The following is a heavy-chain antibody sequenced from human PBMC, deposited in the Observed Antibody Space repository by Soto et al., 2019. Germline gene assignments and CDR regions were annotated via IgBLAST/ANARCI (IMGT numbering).Heavy chain of an antibody. D-gene: IGHD2-21*02. CDR2: IHSDGSST. V-gene: IGHV3-74*01. CDR3: ARGDKGGFDL. CDR1: GFTFSYYW. J-gene: IGHJ3*01. Sequence: EVQLVESGGGLVQRGGSLRLSCAASGFTFSYYWMHWVRHAPGQGLVWVSHIHSDGSSTTYADSVKGRFTISRDNAKNTVYLQMNSLIAEDTAVYYCARGDKGGFDLWGHGTTVTVSS.